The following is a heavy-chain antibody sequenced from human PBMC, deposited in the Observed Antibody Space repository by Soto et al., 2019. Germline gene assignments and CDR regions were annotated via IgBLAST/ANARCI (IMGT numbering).Heavy chain of an antibody. CDR3: ARDKRGGSYAFEY. CDR1: GYTFTSYD. CDR2: MNPNSGNT. Sequence: ASAKVSCKASGYTFTSYDINWVRQATGQGLEWMGWMNPNSGNTGYAQKLQGRVTMTTDTSTSTAYMELRSLRSDDTAVYYCARDKRGGSYAFEYWGQGTLVTVSS. J-gene: IGHJ4*02. D-gene: IGHD1-26*01. V-gene: IGHV1-8*01.